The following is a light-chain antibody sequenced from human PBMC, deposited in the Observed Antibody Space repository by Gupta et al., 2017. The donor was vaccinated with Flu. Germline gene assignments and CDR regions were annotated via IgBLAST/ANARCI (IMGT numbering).Light chain of an antibody. CDR1: QSVLYSSNNKNY. CDR2: WAS. CDR3: QQDDSGPRT. Sequence: DILMTHSPASLAVSLGERATINCKSSQSVLYSSNNKNYLAWYQQKPGQPPKLLIYWASTRESGVPDRFSGRGSGTDFTLTISSLQAEDVAVYYCQQDDSGPRTFGQGTXVEVK. J-gene: IGKJ1*01. V-gene: IGKV4-1*01.